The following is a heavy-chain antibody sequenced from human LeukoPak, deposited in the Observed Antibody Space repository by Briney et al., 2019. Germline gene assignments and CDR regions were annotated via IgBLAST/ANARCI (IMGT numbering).Heavy chain of an antibody. Sequence: GGSLRLSCAASGFTFSSYWMSWVRQAPGKGLEWVADIKQDGSDKYYVDSVKGRFTISRDNAKNSLYLQMNSLRAEDTAVYYCARKGFFRSSPLFDWGQGTLVTASS. V-gene: IGHV3-7*05. CDR2: IKQDGSDK. D-gene: IGHD3-3*01. CDR3: ARKGFFRSSPLFD. J-gene: IGHJ4*02. CDR1: GFTFSSYW.